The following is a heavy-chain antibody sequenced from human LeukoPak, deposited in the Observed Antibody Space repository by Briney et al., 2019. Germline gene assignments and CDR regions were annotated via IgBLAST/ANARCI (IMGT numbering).Heavy chain of an antibody. CDR2: INHDGSA. CDR3: ATYGGGQGGRGY. J-gene: IGHJ4*02. CDR1: GRSFSGYH. Sequence: LETLSLTCTVSGRSFSGYHWSWIRQPSGKGLEWIGFINHDGSANYNPSLNSRVTISLDTSRNQFSLILSSVTAADTAVYFCATYGGGQGGRGYWGQGTLVTVFS. D-gene: IGHD2-15*01. V-gene: IGHV4-59*08.